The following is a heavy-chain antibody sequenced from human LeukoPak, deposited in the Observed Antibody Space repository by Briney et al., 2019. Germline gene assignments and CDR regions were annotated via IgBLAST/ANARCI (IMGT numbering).Heavy chain of an antibody. D-gene: IGHD2-15*01. Sequence: GGSLRLSCAASGFTLSSYGTHWVRQAPGKGLEWVAFIRYDGSNKYYADSVKGRFTISRHNAKNSLYLQMNSLSAEDTAVYYCASRYCSGGSCYPLRDYWGQGTLVTVSS. J-gene: IGHJ4*02. CDR3: ASRYCSGGSCYPLRDY. CDR2: IRYDGSNK. CDR1: GFTLSSYG. V-gene: IGHV3-30*02.